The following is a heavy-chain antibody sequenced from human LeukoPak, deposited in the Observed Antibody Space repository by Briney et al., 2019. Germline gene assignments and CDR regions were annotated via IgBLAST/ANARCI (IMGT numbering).Heavy chain of an antibody. Sequence: GGSLRLSCAASGFTFSSYAMSWVRQAPGKGLEWVSDISGSGGSTYYADSVKGRFTISRDNSKNTVYLQMNSLRAEDTAVYYCANDYRSGSFHDFWGQGTLVTVSS. CDR3: ANDYRSGSFHDF. V-gene: IGHV3-23*01. CDR2: ISGSGGST. CDR1: GFTFSSYA. D-gene: IGHD3-10*01. J-gene: IGHJ4*02.